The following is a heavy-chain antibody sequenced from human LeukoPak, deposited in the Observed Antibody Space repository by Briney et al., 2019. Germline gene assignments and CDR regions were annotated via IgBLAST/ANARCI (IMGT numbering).Heavy chain of an antibody. CDR2: IYYSGST. V-gene: IGHV4-39*07. CDR1: GGSISSSSYY. D-gene: IGHD3-10*01. CDR3: ARGRPTYYGSGEGYFDY. Sequence: SETLSLTCTVSGGSISSSSYYWGWIRQPPGKGLEWIGSIYYSGSTYYNPSLKSRVTISVDTSKNQFSLKLSSVTAADTAVYYCARGRPTYYGSGEGYFDYWGQGTLVTVAS. J-gene: IGHJ4*02.